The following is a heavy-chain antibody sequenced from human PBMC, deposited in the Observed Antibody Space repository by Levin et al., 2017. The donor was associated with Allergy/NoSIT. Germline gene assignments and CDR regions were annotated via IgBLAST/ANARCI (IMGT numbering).Heavy chain of an antibody. D-gene: IGHD2-21*01. J-gene: IGHJ4*02. CDR1: GFTFSNYA. Sequence: GGSLRLSCAASGFTFSNYAMHWVRQAPGKGLEWVGVISDDGSSEFYIDSVKGRFTISRDNSKNRLYLQMDSLRAEDTALYYCVREIAEEGAWGQGTLVIVSS. V-gene: IGHV3-30-3*01. CDR2: ISDDGSSE. CDR3: VREIAEEGA.